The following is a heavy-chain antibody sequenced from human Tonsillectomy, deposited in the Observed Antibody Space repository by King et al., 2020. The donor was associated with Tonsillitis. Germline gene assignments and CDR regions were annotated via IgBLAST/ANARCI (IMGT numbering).Heavy chain of an antibody. CDR3: ARPYTTSFYYFDL. D-gene: IGHD6-6*01. J-gene: IGHJ2*01. V-gene: IGHV4-59*08. Sequence: VQLQESGPGLVKPSETLSLTCTVSGGSISGDYWSWIRQPPGKGLEWIGYIYYSGGTNYNPSLKSRVTMSVDTSKNHFSLRLSSVTAADTAVYYCARPYTTSFYYFDLWGRGTLVTVSS. CDR2: IYYSGGT. CDR1: GGSISGDY.